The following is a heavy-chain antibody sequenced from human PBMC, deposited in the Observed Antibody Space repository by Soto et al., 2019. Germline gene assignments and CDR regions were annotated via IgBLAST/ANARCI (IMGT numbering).Heavy chain of an antibody. D-gene: IGHD3-10*01. CDR2: IKSNPDSGTT. Sequence: EVQLVESGGGFVKPGGSLRLSCAASGLTFSNTWLNWVRQGPVRGLEWVGRIKSNPDSGTTDYAAPVKGRFTISRDDSKNTMYLEMDSLKTEDAAVYYCTRLYGVWGQGTTVTVSS. J-gene: IGHJ6*02. CDR1: GLTFSNTW. V-gene: IGHV3-15*07. CDR3: TRLYGV.